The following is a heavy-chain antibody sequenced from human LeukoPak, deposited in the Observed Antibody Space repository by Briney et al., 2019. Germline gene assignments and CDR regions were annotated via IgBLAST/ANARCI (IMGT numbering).Heavy chain of an antibody. CDR2: IIPIFGTA. CDR1: GGTFSSYA. D-gene: IGHD2-2*01. Sequence: SVKVSCKASGGTFSSYAIGWVRQAPGQGLEWMGGIIPIFGTANYAQKSQGRVTITADKSTSTAYMELSSLRSEDTAVYYCARVGYCSSTSCQPGDYWGQGTLVTVSS. J-gene: IGHJ4*02. CDR3: ARVGYCSSTSCQPGDY. V-gene: IGHV1-69*06.